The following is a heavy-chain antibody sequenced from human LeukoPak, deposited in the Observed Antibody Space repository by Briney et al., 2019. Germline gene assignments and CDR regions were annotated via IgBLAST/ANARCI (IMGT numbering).Heavy chain of an antibody. CDR1: GYSFTSYW. Sequence: GESLKISCKGSGYSFTSYWNGWVRQMPGKGLEWMGIIYPGDSDTRYNPSFQGQVTISADKSITTAYPQWSSLKASDTAMYYCARPTSGYFYSWGQGTLVTVSS. CDR3: ARPTSGYFYS. V-gene: IGHV5-51*01. J-gene: IGHJ4*02. CDR2: IYPGDSDT. D-gene: IGHD3-22*01.